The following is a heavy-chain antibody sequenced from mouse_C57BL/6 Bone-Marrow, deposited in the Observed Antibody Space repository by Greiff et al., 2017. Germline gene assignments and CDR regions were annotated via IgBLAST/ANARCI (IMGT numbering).Heavy chain of an antibody. CDR1: GYTFADYY. V-gene: IGHV1-26*01. CDR3: GPGGY. Sequence: EVQLQQSGPELVKPGASVKISCKASGYTFADYYMNWVKQSHGKSLEWIGDINPNNGGTSYNQKFKGKATLTVDKSSSTAYMELRSLTSEDSAVYYCGPGGYWGQGTSVTVSS. J-gene: IGHJ4*01. CDR2: INPNNGGT.